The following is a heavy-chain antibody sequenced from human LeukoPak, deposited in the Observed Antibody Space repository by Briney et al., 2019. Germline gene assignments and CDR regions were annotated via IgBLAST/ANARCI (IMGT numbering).Heavy chain of an antibody. CDR2: IKQDGSEI. D-gene: IGHD2-21*01. V-gene: IGHV3-7*01. CDR3: ARDGPAISRYGTDV. J-gene: IGHJ6*02. Sequence: GGSLRLSCAASGFTFSWHWMSWVRQAPGARPGCEDNIKQDGSEIYYTDSVKCRFTISTDNAKSSLYLQMNSLRAEDTAVYYCARDGPAISRYGTDVWRQGTTVTVSS. CDR1: GFTFSWHW.